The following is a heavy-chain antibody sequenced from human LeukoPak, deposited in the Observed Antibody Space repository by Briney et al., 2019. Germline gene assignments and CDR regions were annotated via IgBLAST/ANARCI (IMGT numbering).Heavy chain of an antibody. CDR2: INHSGST. V-gene: IGHV4-34*01. CDR3: ARDGDMYYYDSSGYYFGY. J-gene: IGHJ4*02. Sequence: SETLSLTFAVYGGSFSGYYWSWIRQPPGKGLEWIGEINHSGSTNYNPSLKSRVTMSVDTSKNQFSLKLSSVTAADTAVYYCARDGDMYYYDSSGYYFGYWGQGTLVTVSS. CDR1: GGSFSGYY. D-gene: IGHD3-22*01.